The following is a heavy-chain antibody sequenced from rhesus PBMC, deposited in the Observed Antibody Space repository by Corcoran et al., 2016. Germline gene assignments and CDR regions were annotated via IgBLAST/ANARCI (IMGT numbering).Heavy chain of an antibody. D-gene: IGHD1-14*01. Sequence: QLQLQESGPGLVKPSETLSVTCAVSGGSISSSYWSWIRQAPGKGLEWIGDIYGSGSSTNQNPLRKSLVTRLVDKVKNQLCLKLSSGTASDTAVYYCARLERVVDYWGQGVLVTVSS. J-gene: IGHJ4*01. CDR2: IYGSGSST. CDR1: GGSISSSY. CDR3: ARLERVVDY. V-gene: IGHV4-169*01.